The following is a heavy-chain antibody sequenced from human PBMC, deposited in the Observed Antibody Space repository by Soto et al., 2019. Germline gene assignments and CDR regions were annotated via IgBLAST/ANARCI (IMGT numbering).Heavy chain of an antibody. CDR1: GYTFTSYY. J-gene: IGHJ4*02. D-gene: IGHD2-15*01. CDR2: INPSGGST. CDR3: ARAPSGDIVVVVAAWGYFDY. Sequence: ASVKVSCKASGYTFTSYYMHWVRQAPGXGLEWMGIINPSGGSTSYAQKFQGRVTMTRDTSTSTVYMELSSLRSEDTAVYYCARAPSGDIVVVVAAWGYFDYWGKGTLVTVST. V-gene: IGHV1-46*01.